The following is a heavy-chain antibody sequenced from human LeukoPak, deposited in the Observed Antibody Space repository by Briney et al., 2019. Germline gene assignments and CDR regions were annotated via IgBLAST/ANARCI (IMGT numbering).Heavy chain of an antibody. CDR2: IIPIFGTT. Sequence: ASVKVSCKASGYTFTSYYMHWVRQAPGQGLEWMGGIIPIFGTTNYAQKFQGRVTITADKSTTTAYMELSSLRSDDTAVYYCARDRWPVTRIHYYYSMDVWGKGTTVTVSS. J-gene: IGHJ6*03. V-gene: IGHV1-69*06. CDR3: ARDRWPVTRIHYYYSMDV. CDR1: GYTFTSYY. D-gene: IGHD4-17*01.